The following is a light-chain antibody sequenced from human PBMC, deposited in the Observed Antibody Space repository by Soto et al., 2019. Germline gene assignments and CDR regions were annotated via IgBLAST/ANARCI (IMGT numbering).Light chain of an antibody. Sequence: DFVVTQSPKSLAVTLGGRATTNCKSSQSPLYTSDNKNYLAWYQQKPGQPPKLIIYWASTRESGVPDRFTGSGSGTDFTLTIRNLQAEDAAVYYCQQYYNTPRTLGQGTKVDTK. CDR3: QQYYNTPRT. CDR2: WAS. V-gene: IGKV4-1*01. CDR1: QSPLYTSDNKNY. J-gene: IGKJ1*01.